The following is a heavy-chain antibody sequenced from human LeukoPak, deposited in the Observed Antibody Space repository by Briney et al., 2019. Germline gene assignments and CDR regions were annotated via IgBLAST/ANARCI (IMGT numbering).Heavy chain of an antibody. D-gene: IGHD4-23*01. CDR1: GFAFSFFA. J-gene: IGHJ4*02. CDR2: TNARGDDT. CDR3: AKRSDYGDDSNYFDY. Sequence: AGGSLRLSCEASGFAFSFFAMSWVRQAPGKGLEWVSATNARGDDTYYADSVKGRFTISRDNSKNTLYLRMNTLRAEDTAVYYCAKRSDYGDDSNYFDYWGQGTLVTVSS. V-gene: IGHV3-23*01.